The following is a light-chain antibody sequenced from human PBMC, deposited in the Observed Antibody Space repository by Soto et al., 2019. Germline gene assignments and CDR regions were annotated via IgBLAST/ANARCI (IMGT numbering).Light chain of an antibody. Sequence: DIQMTQSPSSLSASVGDRVTITCRASQGISNYLAWYQQKPGKVPKLLIYAASTLQSEVPSRFSGSGSGTDLNLTIRSLKPEYVTTYYCQKYNSAPFTFGPGTKVDIK. CDR1: QGISNY. CDR3: QKYNSAPFT. V-gene: IGKV1-27*01. CDR2: AAS. J-gene: IGKJ3*01.